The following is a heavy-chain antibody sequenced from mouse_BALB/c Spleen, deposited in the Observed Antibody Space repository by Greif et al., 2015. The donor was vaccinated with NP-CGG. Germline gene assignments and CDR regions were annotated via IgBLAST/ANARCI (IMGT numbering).Heavy chain of an antibody. CDR2: INPYNGDT. CDR3: ARTTLYGYPAMDY. V-gene: IGHV1-20*02. CDR1: GYSFTGYF. Sequence: VQLQQSGPELVKPGASVKISCKASGYSFTGYFMNWVMQSHGKSLEWIGRINPYNGDTFYNQKFKGKATLTVDKSSSTAHMELRSLSSEDPAVYYCARTTLYGYPAMDYWGQGTSVTVSS. J-gene: IGHJ4*01. D-gene: IGHD1-2*01.